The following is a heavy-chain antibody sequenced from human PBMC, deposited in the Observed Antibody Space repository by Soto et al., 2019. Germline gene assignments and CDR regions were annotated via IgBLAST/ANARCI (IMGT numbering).Heavy chain of an antibody. CDR1: GFTFSSYG. D-gene: IGHD2-15*01. Sequence: GGSLRLSCAASGFTFSSYGMHWVRQAPGKGLEWVAVISYDGSNKYYADSVKGRFTISRDNSKNTLYLQMNSLRAEDTAVYYCAKELLGYCSGGSCYPLGYFDYWGQGTLVTVSS. CDR2: ISYDGSNK. V-gene: IGHV3-30*18. CDR3: AKELLGYCSGGSCYPLGYFDY. J-gene: IGHJ4*02.